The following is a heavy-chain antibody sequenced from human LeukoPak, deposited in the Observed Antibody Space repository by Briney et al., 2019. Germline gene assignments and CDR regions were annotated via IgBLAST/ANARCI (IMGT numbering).Heavy chain of an antibody. Sequence: ASVKVSCKASGYTFTSYGISWVRQAPGQGLEWMGWISAYNGNTNYAQKLQGRVTMTTDTSTSTAYMELRSLRSDDTAVYYCAGDRSRNTIFGVVIMAPEYFDYWGQGTLVTVSS. D-gene: IGHD3-3*01. CDR1: GYTFTSYG. CDR3: AGDRSRNTIFGVVIMAPEYFDY. J-gene: IGHJ4*02. V-gene: IGHV1-18*01. CDR2: ISAYNGNT.